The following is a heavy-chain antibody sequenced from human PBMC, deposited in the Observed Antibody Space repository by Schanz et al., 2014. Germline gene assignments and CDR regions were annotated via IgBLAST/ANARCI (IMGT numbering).Heavy chain of an antibody. Sequence: DLVESGGGVVQPGRSLTLSCAVSTSLFSRSVIHWVRQAPGKGLEWVAVMWNDGIKTHYADSGKGRFTISRDNSKNKVYLQMNSLRTDDTAMYYCARDPNTSAWLPYFDTWGQGTLVTVSS. V-gene: IGHV3-30*04. CDR1: TSLFSRSV. CDR2: MWNDGIKT. D-gene: IGHD6-19*01. J-gene: IGHJ4*02. CDR3: ARDPNTSAWLPYFDT.